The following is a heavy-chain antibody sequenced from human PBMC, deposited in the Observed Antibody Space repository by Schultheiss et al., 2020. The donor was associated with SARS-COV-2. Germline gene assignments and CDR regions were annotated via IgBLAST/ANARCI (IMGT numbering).Heavy chain of an antibody. CDR2: ISAYNGNT. J-gene: IGHJ6*02. CDR1: GYTFTSYG. CDR3: ARGKRSGGSYYGLGGMDV. D-gene: IGHD1-26*01. V-gene: IGHV1-18*01. Sequence: ASVKVSCQASGYTFTSYGISWVRQAPGQGLEWMGWISAYNGNTNYAQKLQGRVTMTTDTSTSTAYMELRSLRSEDTAVYYCARGKRSGGSYYGLGGMDVWGQGTTVTVSS.